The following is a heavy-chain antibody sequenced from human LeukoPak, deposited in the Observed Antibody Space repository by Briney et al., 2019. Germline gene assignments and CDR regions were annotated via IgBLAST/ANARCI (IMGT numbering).Heavy chain of an antibody. CDR1: GFTFSSYA. J-gene: IGHJ4*02. D-gene: IGHD3-16*02. V-gene: IGHV3-23*01. CDR3: ASHSPLYVWGSYRPGYFDY. Sequence: GGSLRLSCAASGFTFSSYAMSWVRQAPGKGLEWVSAISGSGGSTYYADSVKGRFTISRDNSKNTLYLQMNSLRAEDTAVYYCASHSPLYVWGSYRPGYFDYWGQGTLVTVSS. CDR2: ISGSGGST.